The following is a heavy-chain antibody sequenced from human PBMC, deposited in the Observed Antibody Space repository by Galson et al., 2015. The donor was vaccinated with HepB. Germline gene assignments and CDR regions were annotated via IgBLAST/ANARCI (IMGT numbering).Heavy chain of an antibody. Sequence: SLRLSCAASGFTFSSYWMSWVRQAPGKGLEWVANIKQDGSEKYYVDSVKGRFTISRDNAKNSLYLQIDSMRAEDTAVYYCARDQQFLEWLYYYYYMDVWGKGTTVTVSS. CDR3: ARDQQFLEWLYYYYYMDV. CDR1: GFTFSSYW. V-gene: IGHV3-7*01. D-gene: IGHD3-3*01. J-gene: IGHJ6*03. CDR2: IKQDGSEK.